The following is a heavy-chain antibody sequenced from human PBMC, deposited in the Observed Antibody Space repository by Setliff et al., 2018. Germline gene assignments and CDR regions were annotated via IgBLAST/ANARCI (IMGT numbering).Heavy chain of an antibody. CDR2: IYPADSDT. V-gene: IGHV5-51*01. J-gene: IGHJ1*01. Sequence: GESLKISCKASGYRFTSQWIAWVRQTPGRGLEWMGIIYPADSDTRYSPSFQGQFTMSVDTSINTAYLQWNSLKASDTALYFCARLPSTGSAFFQHWGQGTLVTVS. CDR3: ARLPSTGSAFFQH. CDR1: GYRFTSQW. D-gene: IGHD1-1*01.